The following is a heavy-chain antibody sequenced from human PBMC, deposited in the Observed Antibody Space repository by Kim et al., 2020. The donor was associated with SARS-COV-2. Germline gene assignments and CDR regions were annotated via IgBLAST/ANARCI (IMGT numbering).Heavy chain of an antibody. J-gene: IGHJ3*02. V-gene: IGHV4-34*01. CDR2: T. D-gene: IGHD3-3*01. CDR3: ARGYDSDAFDI. Sequence: TNYNPSLKSRVTISVDTCKNQFSLKLSSVTAADTAVYYWARGYDSDAFDIWGQGTMVTVSS.